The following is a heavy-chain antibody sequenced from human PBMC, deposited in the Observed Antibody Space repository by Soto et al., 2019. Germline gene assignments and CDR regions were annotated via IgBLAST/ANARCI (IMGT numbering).Heavy chain of an antibody. CDR1: GGSISSGGYY. CDR2: IYYSGST. J-gene: IGHJ6*02. V-gene: IGHV4-31*03. Sequence: QVQLQESGPGLVKPSQTLSLTCTVSGGSISSGGYYWSWIRQHPGKGLEWIGYIYYSGSTYYNPSLKSRVTISVDTSKNQFSLKLSSVTAADTAVYYCAREPTVTTHPTYYYYGMDVWGQGTTVTVSS. CDR3: AREPTVTTHPTYYYYGMDV. D-gene: IGHD4-17*01.